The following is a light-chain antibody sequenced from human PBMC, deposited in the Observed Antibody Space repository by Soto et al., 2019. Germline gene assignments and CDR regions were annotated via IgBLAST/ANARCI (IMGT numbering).Light chain of an antibody. J-gene: IGKJ4*01. CDR3: MQALQTPKLT. Sequence: DIVMTQSPLSLPVTPGEPASISCRSSQSLLHSNGYNYLDWYLQKPGQSPQLLIYLGSNRASGGPDRFSGSGSGTDFTLKISRGEAEDVGVYYCMQALQTPKLTFGGGTKVEIK. CDR2: LGS. CDR1: QSLLHSNGYNY. V-gene: IGKV2-28*01.